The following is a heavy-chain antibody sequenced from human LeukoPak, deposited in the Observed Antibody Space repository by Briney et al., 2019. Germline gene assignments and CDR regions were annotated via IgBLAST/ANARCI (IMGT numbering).Heavy chain of an antibody. CDR3: AGVAAPGTYKTVFDY. J-gene: IGHJ4*02. CDR2: IYYSGST. D-gene: IGHD6-13*01. V-gene: IGHV4-59*01. Sequence: SETLSLTCTVSGGSFSSYYWSWIRQPPGKGLEWIGYIYYSGSTNHNPSLKSRVTISIDTSKNQFSLKVSSVTAADTAVYYCAGVAAPGTYKTVFDYWGQGTLVTVSS. CDR1: GGSFSSYY.